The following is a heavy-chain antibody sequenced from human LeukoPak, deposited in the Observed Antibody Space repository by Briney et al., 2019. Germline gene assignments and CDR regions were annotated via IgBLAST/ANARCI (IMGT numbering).Heavy chain of an antibody. V-gene: IGHV4-39*07. CDR2: IYYSGST. CDR1: GGSISSSSYY. D-gene: IGHD2-2*02. CDR3: AIQLQVVPAAIGVAVPFDD. Sequence: SETLSLTCTVSGGSISSSSYYWGWLRQPPGKGLEWIGSIYYSGSTYYNPSLKSRVTISVDTTKNQFSLKLSPVPAATRAVYSCAIQLQVVPAAIGVAVPFDDWGQGTTVTVAS. J-gene: IGHJ4*02.